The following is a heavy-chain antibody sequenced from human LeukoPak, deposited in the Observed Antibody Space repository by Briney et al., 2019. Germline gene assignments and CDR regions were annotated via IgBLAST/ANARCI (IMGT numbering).Heavy chain of an antibody. D-gene: IGHD2-21*01. CDR1: GGSISSYY. CDR3: ARDPYSDWFDP. Sequence: SETLSLTRTVSGGSISSYYWSWIRQPAGKGLEWIGRIYTSGSTNYNPSLKSRVTMSVDTSKNQLSLKLSSVTAADTAVYFCARDPYSDWFDPWGQGTLVTVSS. J-gene: IGHJ5*02. CDR2: IYTSGST. V-gene: IGHV4-4*07.